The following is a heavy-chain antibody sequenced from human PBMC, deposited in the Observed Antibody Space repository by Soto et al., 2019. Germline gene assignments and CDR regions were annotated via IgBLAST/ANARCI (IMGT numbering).Heavy chain of an antibody. CDR2: ISVSGVST. J-gene: IGHJ4*02. Sequence: GGSLRLSCAASGFTFSSYAMSWVRQAPGKGLDWFLVISVSGVSTYYADSVKGRFTISRDISKNTLYLQLNSLRAEDTSVYYCAKDTHYDFWSGYPCWGQGTLVTVSS. V-gene: IGHV3-23*01. CDR3: AKDTHYDFWSGYPC. D-gene: IGHD3-3*01. CDR1: GFTFSSYA.